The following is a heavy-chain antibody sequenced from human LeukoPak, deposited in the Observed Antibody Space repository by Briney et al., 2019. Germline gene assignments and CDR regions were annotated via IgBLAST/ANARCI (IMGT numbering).Heavy chain of an antibody. CDR1: GFTFSNAW. CDR3: TTEPGHHEPDAFDI. Sequence: GGSLRLSCAASGFTFSNAWMSWVRQAPWKGLEWVGRIKSKTDGGTTDYAAPVKGRFTISRDDSKNTLYLQMNSLKTEDTAVYYCTTEPGHHEPDAFDIWGQGTMVTVSS. V-gene: IGHV3-15*01. D-gene: IGHD1-14*01. J-gene: IGHJ3*02. CDR2: IKSKTDGGTT.